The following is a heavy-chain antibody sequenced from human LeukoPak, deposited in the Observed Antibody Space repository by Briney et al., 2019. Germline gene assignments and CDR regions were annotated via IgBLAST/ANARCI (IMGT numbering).Heavy chain of an antibody. CDR3: ARWSLLRFLEWLAFSAFDI. CDR2: INHSGST. V-gene: IGHV4-34*01. Sequence: ASETLSLTCAVYGGSFSGYYWSWIRQPPGKGLEWIGEINHSGSTNYNPSLKSRVTISVDTSKNQFSLKLSSVTAADTAVYYRARWSLLRFLEWLAFSAFDIWGQGTMVTVSS. J-gene: IGHJ3*02. D-gene: IGHD3-3*01. CDR1: GGSFSGYY.